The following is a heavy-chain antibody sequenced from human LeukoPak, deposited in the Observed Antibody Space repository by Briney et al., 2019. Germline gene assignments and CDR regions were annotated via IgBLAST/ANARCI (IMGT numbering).Heavy chain of an antibody. CDR1: GGSISSSSYY. CDR3: ARERVRDFWSSYRKMYAFDI. Sequence: SETLSLTCTVSGGSISSSSYYWGWIRQPPGKGLEWIGSIYYSGSTYYNPSLKSRVTISVDTSKNQFSLKLSSVTAADTAVYYCARERVRDFWSSYRKMYAFDIWDQGTMVTVSS. D-gene: IGHD3-3*01. J-gene: IGHJ3*02. CDR2: IYYSGST. V-gene: IGHV4-39*07.